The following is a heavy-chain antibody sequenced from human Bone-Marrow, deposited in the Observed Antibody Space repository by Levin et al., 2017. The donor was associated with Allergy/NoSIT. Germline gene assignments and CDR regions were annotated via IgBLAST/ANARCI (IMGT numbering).Heavy chain of an antibody. D-gene: IGHD1/OR15-1a*01. J-gene: IGHJ3*02. CDR3: TRRNSSWATFTFDI. Sequence: SETLSLTCAVSGASISSSNWWNWVRQTPGGGLGWIGEIFHSGIANYNPSLKSRILISVDKSKNHFSLNLKSVTAADTALYYCTRRNSSWATFTFDIWGHGTMVTVSS. CDR2: IFHSGIA. V-gene: IGHV4-4*02. CDR1: GASISSSNW.